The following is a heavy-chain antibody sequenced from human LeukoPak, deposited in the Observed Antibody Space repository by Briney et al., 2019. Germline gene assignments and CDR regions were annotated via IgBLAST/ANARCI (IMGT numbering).Heavy chain of an antibody. J-gene: IGHJ5*02. CDR3: ARVLLYGSGTPDWFDP. CDR1: GDSIMSRNNY. V-gene: IGHV4-39*07. Sequence: SETLSLTCTVSGDSIMSRNNYWGWIRQPPGKGLEWIGSIYYSGNTYYNPSLKSRVTILLDTSKNQFSLKLSSVTAADTAVYYCARVLLYGSGTPDWFDPWGQGTLVTVSS. D-gene: IGHD3-10*01. CDR2: IYYSGNT.